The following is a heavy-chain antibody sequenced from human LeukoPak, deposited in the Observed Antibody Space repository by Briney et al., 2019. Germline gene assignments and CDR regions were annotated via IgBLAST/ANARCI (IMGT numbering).Heavy chain of an antibody. CDR2: ISYDGSNK. CDR1: GFTFSSYA. CDR3: ARESLEMATIERTGKILPLYYFDY. D-gene: IGHD5-24*01. Sequence: PGGSLRLSCAASGFTFSSYAMHWVRQAPGKGLEWVAVISYDGSNKYYADSVKGRFTISRDNSKNTLYLQMNSLRAEDTAVYYCARESLEMATIERTGKILPLYYFDYWGQGTLVTVSS. J-gene: IGHJ4*02. V-gene: IGHV3-30*04.